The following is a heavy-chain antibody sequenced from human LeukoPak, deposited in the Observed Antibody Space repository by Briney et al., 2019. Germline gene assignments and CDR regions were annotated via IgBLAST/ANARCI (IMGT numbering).Heavy chain of an antibody. Sequence: SETLSLTCAVYGGSFSGYYWSWIRQPPGKGLEWIGEINHSGSTNYNPSLKSRVTISVDTSKNQFSPKLSSVTAADTAVYYCARSSGWYPHWGRGTLVTVSS. CDR1: GGSFSGYY. D-gene: IGHD6-19*01. CDR3: ARSSGWYPH. J-gene: IGHJ4*02. V-gene: IGHV4-34*01. CDR2: INHSGST.